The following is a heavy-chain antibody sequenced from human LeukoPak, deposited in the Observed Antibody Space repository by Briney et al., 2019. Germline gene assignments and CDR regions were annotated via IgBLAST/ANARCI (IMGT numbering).Heavy chain of an antibody. D-gene: IGHD1-26*01. V-gene: IGHV3-23*01. CDR3: AKDVVGAINYFDY. J-gene: IGHJ4*02. CDR1: GASISSHY. Sequence: PSETLSLTCSVSGASISSHYWSWVRQAPGKGLEWVSAISGSGGSTYYADSVKGRFTISRDNSKNTLYLQMNSLRAEDTAVYYCAKDVVGAINYFDYWGQGTLVTVSS. CDR2: ISGSGGST.